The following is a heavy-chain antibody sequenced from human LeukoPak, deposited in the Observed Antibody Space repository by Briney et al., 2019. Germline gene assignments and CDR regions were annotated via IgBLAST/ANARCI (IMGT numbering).Heavy chain of an antibody. CDR1: GFTFSSYW. Sequence: GGSLRLSCAASGFTFSSYWMSWVRQAPGKGLEWMANIKQDGSEKYYVDSVKGRFTISRDNAKNSLYLQMNSLRAEDTAVYYCAREGSSWYESAFDIWGQGTMVTVSS. D-gene: IGHD1-14*01. V-gene: IGHV3-7*03. J-gene: IGHJ3*02. CDR2: IKQDGSEK. CDR3: AREGSSWYESAFDI.